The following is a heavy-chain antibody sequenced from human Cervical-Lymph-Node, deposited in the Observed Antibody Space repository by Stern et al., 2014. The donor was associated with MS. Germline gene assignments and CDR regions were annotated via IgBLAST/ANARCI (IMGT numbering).Heavy chain of an antibody. J-gene: IGHJ4*02. CDR1: GFTFSNAW. D-gene: IGHD3-22*01. V-gene: IGHV3-15*01. CDR3: TTPYYYDSSGYYYFDY. Sequence: EVHLVESGGGLVKPGGSLRLSCAASGFTFSNAWMSWVRQAPGKGLEWVGRIKSKTDGGTTDYAAPVKGRFTISRDDSKNTLYLQMNSLKTEDTAVYYCTTPYYYDSSGYYYFDYWGQGTLVTVSS. CDR2: IKSKTDGGTT.